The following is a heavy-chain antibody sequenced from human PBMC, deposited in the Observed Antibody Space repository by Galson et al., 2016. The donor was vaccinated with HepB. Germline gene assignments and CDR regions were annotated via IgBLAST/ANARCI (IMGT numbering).Heavy chain of an antibody. CDR3: ARGRSSGHHAFDV. CDR1: GGSFSVYY. D-gene: IGHD3-22*01. J-gene: IGHJ3*01. Sequence: SETLSLTCAVSGGSFSVYYWSWIRQTPGKGLEWLGEIDERGDTNSNPSVKSRLTISTDTSKMQFSLNLTSVTAADTALYYCARGRSSGHHAFDVWGQGTMVTVSS. CDR2: IDERGDT. V-gene: IGHV4-34*01.